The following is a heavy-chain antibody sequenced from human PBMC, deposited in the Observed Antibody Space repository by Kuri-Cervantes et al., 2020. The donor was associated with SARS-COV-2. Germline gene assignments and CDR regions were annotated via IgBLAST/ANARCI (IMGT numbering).Heavy chain of an antibody. Sequence: GSLRLSWSVSGGSISTRSYYWGWIRQPPGKGLEWIGSIYYSGSTNYNPTLKSPVTISVDTSTNQFFLNLTSVTAADTAVYYCARQGGYYGRDVWGQGTTVTVSS. CDR3: ARQGGYYGRDV. D-gene: IGHD3-22*01. CDR2: IYYSGST. CDR1: GGSISTRSYY. J-gene: IGHJ6*02. V-gene: IGHV4-39*01.